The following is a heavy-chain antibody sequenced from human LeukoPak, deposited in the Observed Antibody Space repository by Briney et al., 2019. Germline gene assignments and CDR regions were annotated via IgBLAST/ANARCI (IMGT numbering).Heavy chain of an antibody. CDR2: INSDGINT. CDR3: ARDPIAPTLPLNGDGDNWFDP. D-gene: IGHD2-21*01. V-gene: IGHV3-74*01. J-gene: IGHJ5*02. CDR1: GFTFSNYW. Sequence: GGSLRLSCAASGFTFSNYWMHWVRQAPGKGLVWVSRINSDGINTSYADSVKGRFTISRDNAKNTLNLQMNSLRAEDTAVYYCARDPIAPTLPLNGDGDNWFDPWGQGTLVTVSS.